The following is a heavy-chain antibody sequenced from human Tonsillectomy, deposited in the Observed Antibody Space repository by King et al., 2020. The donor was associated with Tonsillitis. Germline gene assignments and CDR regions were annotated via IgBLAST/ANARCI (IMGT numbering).Heavy chain of an antibody. J-gene: IGHJ3*02. CDR1: GLTFSTYA. CDR3: AQWRPDCSVGSCYRDAFDI. V-gene: IGHV3-23*04. CDR2: ISGAGGST. Sequence: VQLVESGGGLVQPGGSLRLSCAASGLTFSTYAMTWVRQIPRKGLEWVSAISGAGGSTFYADSVKGRFTISRDNSKSTLYLQMHSLRAEDTAVYYCAQWRPDCSVGSCYRDAFDIWGQGTMVTVSS. D-gene: IGHD2-15*01.